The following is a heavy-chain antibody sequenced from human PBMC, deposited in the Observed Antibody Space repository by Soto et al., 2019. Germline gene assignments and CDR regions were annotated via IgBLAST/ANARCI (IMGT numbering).Heavy chain of an antibody. CDR3: AKGGDKSLLWFGAVDY. D-gene: IGHD3-10*01. J-gene: IGHJ4*02. CDR1: GFTFSSYA. Sequence: EVQLLESGGGLVQPGGSLRLSCAASGFTFSSYAMSWVRQAPGKGLEWVSAISGSGGSTYYADSVKGRFTISRDNSKNPLYLQMNSLRAEDTAVYYCAKGGDKSLLWFGAVDYWGQGTLVTVSS. V-gene: IGHV3-23*01. CDR2: ISGSGGST.